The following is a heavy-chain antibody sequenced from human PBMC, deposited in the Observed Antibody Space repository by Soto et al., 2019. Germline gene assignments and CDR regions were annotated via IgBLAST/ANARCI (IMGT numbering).Heavy chain of an antibody. J-gene: IGHJ3*02. CDR3: AMTRLYDTGTNDYHRDALDI. D-gene: IGHD3-22*01. CDR2: ISGSGGRV. Sequence: EVQLLESGGGMVEPRGSLKLSCAASGFSLGTYVMNWVRQAPGKGLEWVSGISGSGGRVYSADSVKGRFTISRDNSRNTLYLHMNSLRAEDTAIYYCAMTRLYDTGTNDYHRDALDIWGQGTQVIVSS. CDR1: GFSLGTYV. V-gene: IGHV3-23*01.